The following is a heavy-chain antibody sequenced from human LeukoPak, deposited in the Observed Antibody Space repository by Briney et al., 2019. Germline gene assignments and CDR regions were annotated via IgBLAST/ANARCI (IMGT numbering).Heavy chain of an antibody. CDR3: ARLFHPPWLSWAFDI. CDR2: IYHSGST. J-gene: IGHJ3*02. V-gene: IGHV4-4*02. D-gene: IGHD2/OR15-2a*01. CDR1: GGSISSSNW. Sequence: SETLSLTCDVSGGSISSSNWWRWVRQPPGKGLEWIGEIYHSGSTNYNPSLKSRVTISVDKSKNRFSLKLSSVTAADTAVYYCARLFHPPWLSWAFDIWGQGTMVTVSS.